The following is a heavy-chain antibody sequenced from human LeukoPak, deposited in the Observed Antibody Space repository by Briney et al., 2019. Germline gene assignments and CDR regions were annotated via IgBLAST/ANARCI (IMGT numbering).Heavy chain of an antibody. V-gene: IGHV4-34*01. CDR3: ARELSRVAQVDY. CDR1: GGSFSGYY. Sequence: SETLSLTCAVYGGSFSGYYWSWIRQPPGKGLEWIGEINHSGSTNYNPSLKSRVTISVDTSKNQFSLKLSSVTAADTAVYYCARELSRVAQVDYWGQGTLVTVSS. D-gene: IGHD2-15*01. CDR2: INHSGST. J-gene: IGHJ4*02.